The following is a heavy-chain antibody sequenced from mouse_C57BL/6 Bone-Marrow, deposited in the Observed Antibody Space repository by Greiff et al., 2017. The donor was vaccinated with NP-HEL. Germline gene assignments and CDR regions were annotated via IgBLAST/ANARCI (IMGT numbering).Heavy chain of an antibody. J-gene: IGHJ2*01. Sequence: EVMLVESGGDLVKPGGSLKLSCAASGFTFSSYGMSWVRQTPDRGLEWVATISSGGSYTYYPDSVKGRFTISRDNAKNTLYLQLSSLKSEDTAMYYCARLSYYDYDCYFDYWGQGTTLTVSS. CDR2: ISSGGSYT. D-gene: IGHD2-4*01. CDR3: ARLSYYDYDCYFDY. V-gene: IGHV5-6*02. CDR1: GFTFSSYG.